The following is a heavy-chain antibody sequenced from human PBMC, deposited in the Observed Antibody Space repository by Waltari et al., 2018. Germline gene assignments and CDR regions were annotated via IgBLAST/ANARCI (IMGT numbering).Heavy chain of an antibody. CDR2: IIPIFGTA. V-gene: IGHV1-69*05. D-gene: IGHD3-3*01. Sequence: QVQLVQSGAEVKKPGSSVKVSCKASGGTFSSYAISWVRQAPGQGLEWMGGIIPIFGTANYAQKFQGRVTITTDESTSTAYMELSSLRSEDTAVYYCARDRGADFWSGYSYYYYGMDVWGQGTTVTVSS. CDR1: GGTFSSYA. CDR3: ARDRGADFWSGYSYYYYGMDV. J-gene: IGHJ6*02.